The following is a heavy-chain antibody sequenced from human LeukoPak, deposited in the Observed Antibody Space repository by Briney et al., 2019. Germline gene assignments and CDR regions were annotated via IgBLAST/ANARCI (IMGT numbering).Heavy chain of an antibody. CDR2: INYSGST. V-gene: IGHV4-59*08. Sequence: SETLSLTCTVSGGTISSYYWSWIRQPPGKGLEWIGYINYSGSTNYNPSLKSRVTMSVVTSKNQFSLKLSSVTAADMAVYYCARVSSSSRPNFDYWGQGTLVTVSS. D-gene: IGHD6-6*01. J-gene: IGHJ4*02. CDR3: ARVSSSSRPNFDY. CDR1: GGTISSYY.